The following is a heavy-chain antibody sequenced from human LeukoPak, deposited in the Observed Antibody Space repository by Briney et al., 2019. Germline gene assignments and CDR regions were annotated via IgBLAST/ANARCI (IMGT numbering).Heavy chain of an antibody. D-gene: IGHD3-3*01. V-gene: IGHV4-34*01. CDR3: ARVRHNPLEYGYYMDV. CDR2: LNQTGKN. CDR1: GGAFSGFH. J-gene: IGHJ6*03. Sequence: KPSETLSLTCAVYGGAFSGFHWTWIRQTPGKGLEGIGDLNQTGKNNYNPFLNDYNPSLKSRVTISVDSSKNQLSLKVNSVTAADTGVYYCARVRHNPLEYGYYMDVWGKGTTVTVSS.